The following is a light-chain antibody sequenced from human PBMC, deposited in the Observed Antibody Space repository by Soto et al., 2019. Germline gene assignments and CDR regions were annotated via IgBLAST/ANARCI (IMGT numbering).Light chain of an antibody. J-gene: IGKJ3*01. V-gene: IGKV3-11*01. Sequence: IVLTQSPFILSFTPGERATLSCRASQSVSSYLAWYQQKPGQAPRLLIYDASNRATGIPARFSGSGSGTDFTLTISSLEPEDFAVYYCQQRSNPFTFGPGTKVDI. CDR3: QQRSNPFT. CDR2: DAS. CDR1: QSVSSY.